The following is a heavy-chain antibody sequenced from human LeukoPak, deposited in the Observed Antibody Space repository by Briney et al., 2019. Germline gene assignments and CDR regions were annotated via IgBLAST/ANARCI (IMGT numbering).Heavy chain of an antibody. V-gene: IGHV3-30*18. D-gene: IGHD4-23*01. Sequence: GGSLRLSCAASGFTFSSYGMHWVRQAPGKGLEWVAVISYDGSNKYYADSVKGRFTISRDNSKNTLYLQMNSLRAEDTAVYYCAKNLVSTVIIPPYYYYYYMDVWGKGTTVTISS. CDR2: ISYDGSNK. J-gene: IGHJ6*03. CDR3: AKNLVSTVIIPPYYYYYYMDV. CDR1: GFTFSSYG.